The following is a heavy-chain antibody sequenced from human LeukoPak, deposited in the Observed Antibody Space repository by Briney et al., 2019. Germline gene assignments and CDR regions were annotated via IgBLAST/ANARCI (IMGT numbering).Heavy chain of an antibody. CDR3: ARLQLLSVYYYYGMDV. J-gene: IGHJ6*02. D-gene: IGHD2-2*01. CDR1: GGSISSSSYY. Sequence: SETLSLTCTVSGGSISSSSYYWGWIRQPPGKGLEWIGSIYYSGSTYYNPSLKSRVTISVDTSKNQFSLKLSSVTAADTAVYYCARLQLLSVYYYYGMDVWGQGTTVTVSS. V-gene: IGHV4-39*01. CDR2: IYYSGST.